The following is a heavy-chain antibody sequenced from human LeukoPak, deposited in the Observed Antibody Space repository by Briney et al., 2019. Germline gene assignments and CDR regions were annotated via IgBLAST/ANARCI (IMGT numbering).Heavy chain of an antibody. V-gene: IGHV4-59*01. Sequence: SETLSLTCTVSGGAITSDYWSLLRQPPGKGLEWIGYIYYSGSTNYNPSLKSRVTISIDTSKNQFSLKLSSVTAADTAVYYCARGAGWYHYWGQGTLVTVSS. CDR2: IYYSGST. D-gene: IGHD6-19*01. CDR3: ARGAGWYHY. CDR1: GGAITSDY. J-gene: IGHJ4*02.